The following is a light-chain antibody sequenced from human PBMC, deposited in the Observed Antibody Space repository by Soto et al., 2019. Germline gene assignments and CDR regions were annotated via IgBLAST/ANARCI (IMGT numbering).Light chain of an antibody. J-gene: IGKJ1*01. CDR3: QQYGSSPKT. V-gene: IGKV3-20*01. CDR1: QSVSSNY. CDR2: AAS. Sequence: EIVLTQSPGTLSLSPGERATLSCRASQSVSSNYLAWYQQKPGQAPRLLIYAASSRATGIPDRFSGSGSGTDFTLTIKRLEPEDFGVYYCQQYGSSPKTFGQGTKVEIK.